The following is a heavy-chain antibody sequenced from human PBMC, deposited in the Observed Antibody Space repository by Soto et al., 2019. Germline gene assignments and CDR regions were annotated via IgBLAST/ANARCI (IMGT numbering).Heavy chain of an antibody. CDR1: GFTFSSYG. D-gene: IGHD6-19*01. CDR2: IWYDGSNK. Sequence: GGSLRLSCAASGFTFSSYGMHWVRQAPGKGLEWVAVIWYDGSNKYYADSVKGRFTISRDNSKNTLYLQMNSLRAEDTAVYYCARGSGWYGWFDPWGQGTLVTVSS. CDR3: ARGSGWYGWFDP. J-gene: IGHJ5*02. V-gene: IGHV3-33*01.